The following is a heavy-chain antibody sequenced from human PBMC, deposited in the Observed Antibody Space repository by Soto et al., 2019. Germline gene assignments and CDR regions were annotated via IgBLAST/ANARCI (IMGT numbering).Heavy chain of an antibody. CDR3: ARVPDR. Sequence: PSETLSLTCAVSGGSLSSGGYSWSWIRQPPGKGLEWIGYIYHSGSTYYNPSLKSRVTISVDRSKNQFSLKLSSVAAADTAVYYCARVPDRWGQGTLVTVSS. J-gene: IGHJ5*02. CDR1: GGSLSSGGYS. V-gene: IGHV4-30-2*01. CDR2: IYHSGST. D-gene: IGHD2-2*01.